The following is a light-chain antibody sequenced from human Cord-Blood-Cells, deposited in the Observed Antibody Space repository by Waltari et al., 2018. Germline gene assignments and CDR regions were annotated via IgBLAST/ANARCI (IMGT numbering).Light chain of an antibody. V-gene: IGLV1-40*01. Sequence: QSVLTQPPSVSGAPGQRVTISCTGSSSNTGAGYDVQWYQQLPVKAPKLLIYGISNRPSGVPDRFSGSKSGTSASLAITGLQAEDEADYYCQSYDSSLSGSVFGGGTKLTVL. J-gene: IGLJ3*02. CDR1: SSNTGAGYD. CDR3: QSYDSSLSGSV. CDR2: GIS.